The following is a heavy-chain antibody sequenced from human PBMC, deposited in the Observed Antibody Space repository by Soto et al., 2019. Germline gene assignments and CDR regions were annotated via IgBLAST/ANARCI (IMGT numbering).Heavy chain of an antibody. Sequence: ASVKVSCKASGGTFSSYAISWVRQAPGQGLEWMGGIIPIFGTANYAQKFQGRVTITADESTSTAYMELSSLRSEDTAVYYCARDDPGTVRGLNYYGMDVWGQGTTVTVSS. J-gene: IGHJ6*02. D-gene: IGHD3-10*01. CDR1: GGTFSSYA. V-gene: IGHV1-69*13. CDR2: IIPIFGTA. CDR3: ARDDPGTVRGLNYYGMDV.